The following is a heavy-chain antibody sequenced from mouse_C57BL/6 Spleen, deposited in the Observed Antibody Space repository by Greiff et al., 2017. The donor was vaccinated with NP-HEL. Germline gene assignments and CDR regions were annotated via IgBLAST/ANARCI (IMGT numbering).Heavy chain of an antibody. J-gene: IGHJ2*01. CDR2: IHPNSGST. Sequence: QVQLQQPGAELVKPGASVKLSCKASGYTFTSYWMHWVKQRPGQGLEWIGMIHPNSGSTNYNEKFKSKATLTVDKSSSTAYMQLSSLTSEDSAVYYCARLYYYGSSYNFDYWGQGTTLTVSS. D-gene: IGHD1-1*01. CDR1: GYTFTSYW. V-gene: IGHV1-64*01. CDR3: ARLYYYGSSYNFDY.